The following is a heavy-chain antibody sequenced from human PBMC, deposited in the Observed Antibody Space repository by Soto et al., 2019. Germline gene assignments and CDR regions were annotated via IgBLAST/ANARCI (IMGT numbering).Heavy chain of an antibody. CDR2: ISSSLGHT. V-gene: IGHV3-11*03. CDR1: GFDFSDFH. D-gene: IGHD1-1*01. J-gene: IGHJ4*02. CDR3: AANGNFGVNF. Sequence: GSLRLSCAGSGFDFSDFHISWVRQAPGKGLEWVSYISSSLGHTDYADSVKGRFTISRDNAKSSVFLEMSDLRSDDTAVHYCAANGNFGVNFWGQGTLVTV.